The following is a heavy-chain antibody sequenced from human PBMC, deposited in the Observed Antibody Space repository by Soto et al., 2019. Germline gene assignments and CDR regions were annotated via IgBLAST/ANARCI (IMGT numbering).Heavy chain of an antibody. CDR1: GGSISTTHW. Sequence: SETLSLTCAVSGGSISTTHWWTCVRQPPAKGLEWIGYIYYSGNTSYNPSLKSRLTISLDNPKNQFSLKLSSVTAADTAVYYCARHSGYYDMLTGYTTYYFDTWGQGILVTVSS. D-gene: IGHD3-9*01. CDR2: IYYSGNT. J-gene: IGHJ4*02. V-gene: IGHV4-4*02. CDR3: ARHSGYYDMLTGYTTYYFDT.